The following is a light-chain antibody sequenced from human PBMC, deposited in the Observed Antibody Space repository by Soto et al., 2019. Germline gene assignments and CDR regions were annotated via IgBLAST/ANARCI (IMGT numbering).Light chain of an antibody. J-gene: IGKJ1*01. Sequence: EIVMTQSPATLSLSRGERATLSCRASQYINTRLAWYQHRPGQAPRLLIYQTSIRAAGIPARFSASGSGTDFTLTISDVQPEDFALYYCHQRQSWPRTFGQGTKVDIK. CDR3: HQRQSWPRT. V-gene: IGKV3D-15*03. CDR2: QTS. CDR1: QYINTR.